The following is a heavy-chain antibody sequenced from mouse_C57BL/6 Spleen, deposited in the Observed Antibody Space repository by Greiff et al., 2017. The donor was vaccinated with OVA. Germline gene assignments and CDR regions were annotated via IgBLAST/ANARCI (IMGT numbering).Heavy chain of an antibody. CDR3: ARQLPHYAMDY. Sequence: EVQLVESGGGLVQPGGSLKLSCAASGFTFSDYYMYWVRQTPEKRLEWVAYISNGGGSTYYPDTVKGRFTISRDNAKNTLYLQMSRLKSEDTAMYYCARQLPHYAMDYWGQGTSVTVSS. CDR1: GFTFSDYY. V-gene: IGHV5-12*01. CDR2: ISNGGGST. J-gene: IGHJ4*01.